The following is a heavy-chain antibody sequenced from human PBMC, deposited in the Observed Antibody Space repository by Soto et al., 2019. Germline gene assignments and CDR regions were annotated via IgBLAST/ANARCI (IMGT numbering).Heavy chain of an antibody. CDR3: ARPNYYDSSGYSYDY. CDR2: ISYDGSNK. Sequence: GGSLRLSCAASGFTFSSYAMHWVRLAPGKGLEWVAVISYDGSNKYYADSVKGRFTISRDNSKNTLYLQMNSLRAEDTAVYYCARPNYYDSSGYSYDYWGQGTLVTVSS. V-gene: IGHV3-30-3*01. D-gene: IGHD3-22*01. J-gene: IGHJ4*02. CDR1: GFTFSSYA.